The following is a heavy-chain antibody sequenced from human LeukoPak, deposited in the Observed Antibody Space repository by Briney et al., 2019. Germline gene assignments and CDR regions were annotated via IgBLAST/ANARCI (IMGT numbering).Heavy chain of an antibody. J-gene: IGHJ5*02. CDR3: ARERLRRPGFDP. CDR2: IYYSGST. V-gene: IGHV4-30-4*01. D-gene: IGHD4-17*01. CDR1: GGSISSGGYY. Sequence: SETLSLTCTVSGGSISSGGYYWSWIRQPQGKGLEWIGYIYYSGSTYYNPSLKSRVTISVDTSKNQFSLKLGSVTAAHRAVYYCARERLRRPGFDPWGQGTLVTVTA.